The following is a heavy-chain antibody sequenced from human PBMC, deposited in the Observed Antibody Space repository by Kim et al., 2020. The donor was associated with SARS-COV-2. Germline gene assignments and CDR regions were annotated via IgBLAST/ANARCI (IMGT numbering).Heavy chain of an antibody. CDR2: IKQDGSEK. D-gene: IGHD6-19*01. CDR1: GFTFSSYW. Sequence: GGSLRLSCAASGFTFSSYWMSWVRQAPGKGLEWVANIKQDGSEKYYVDSVKGRFTISRDNAKNSLYLQMNSLRAEDTAVYYCARNGGRGAVAGTGEGINGLDVWGQGTTVTVSS. CDR3: ARNGGRGAVAGTGEGINGLDV. V-gene: IGHV3-7*01. J-gene: IGHJ6*02.